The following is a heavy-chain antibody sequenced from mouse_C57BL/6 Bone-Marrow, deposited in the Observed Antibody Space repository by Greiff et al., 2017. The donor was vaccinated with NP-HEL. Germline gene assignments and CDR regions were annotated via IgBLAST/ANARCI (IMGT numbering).Heavy chain of an antibody. D-gene: IGHD3-3*01. CDR3: AREGPAWFAY. J-gene: IGHJ3*01. V-gene: IGHV5-4*01. CDR2: ISDGGSYT. Sequence: EVQLVESGGGLVKPGGSLKLSCAASGFTFSSYAMSWVRQTPEKRLEWVATISDGGSYTYYPDNVKGRFTSSRDNAKNNLYLQMNHLKSEDTAMYYCAREGPAWFAYWGQGTLVTVSA. CDR1: GFTFSSYA.